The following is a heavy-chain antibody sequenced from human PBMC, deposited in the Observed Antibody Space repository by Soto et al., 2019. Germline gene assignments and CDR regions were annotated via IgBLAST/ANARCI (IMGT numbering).Heavy chain of an antibody. Sequence: GGSLRLSCAASGFTFSSYSMNWVRQAPGKGLEWVSSISSSSSYIYYADSVKGRFTISRDNAKNSLYLQMNSLRAEDTAVYYCARRTDTAMLIDYWGQGTLVIVSS. J-gene: IGHJ4*02. CDR3: ARRTDTAMLIDY. V-gene: IGHV3-21*01. CDR2: ISSSSSYI. D-gene: IGHD5-18*01. CDR1: GFTFSSYS.